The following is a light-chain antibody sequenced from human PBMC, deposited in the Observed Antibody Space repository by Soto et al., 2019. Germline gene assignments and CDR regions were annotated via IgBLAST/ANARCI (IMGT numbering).Light chain of an antibody. J-gene: IGKJ4*01. CDR3: QHYSTRSGVT. Sequence: ILMTQSPPTLSASVGDRVIITCRASQDISGWLAWYQQKPGKAPKLLVFDASSLEEGVPSRFSGSGSGTEFTLTVSNLQSDDFATYYCQHYSTRSGVTFGGGTKVDI. CDR2: DAS. V-gene: IGKV1-5*01. CDR1: QDISGW.